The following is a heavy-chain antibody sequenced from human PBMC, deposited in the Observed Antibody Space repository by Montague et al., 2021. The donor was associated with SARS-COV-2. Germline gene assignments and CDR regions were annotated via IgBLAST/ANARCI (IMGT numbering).Heavy chain of an antibody. CDR3: ARECGGGSCYYLN. CDR2: ISPHTAKT. D-gene: IGHD2-15*01. Sequence: SVKVSCKASGYTFTYYGISWLRQAPGQGLEWVGWISPHTAKTNFAQQFQDRVNMTTDTSTSTAYMELRSLRSDDTAVYYCARECGGGSCYYLNWGQGTLVTVSS. CDR1: GYTFTYYG. V-gene: IGHV1-18*01. J-gene: IGHJ4*02.